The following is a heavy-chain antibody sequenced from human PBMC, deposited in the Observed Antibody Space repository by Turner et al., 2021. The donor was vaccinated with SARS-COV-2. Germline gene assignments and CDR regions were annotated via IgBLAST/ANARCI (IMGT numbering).Heavy chain of an antibody. D-gene: IGHD6-19*01. Sequence: QVTLRESGPALVKPTQTLTLTCTFSGFSLRTSGMCVSWIRQPPGKALEWLALIDWDDDKYYSTALKTRLTISKDTSKNQVVLTMTNMDPVDTATYYGARIWYSSGWFGDYQFDYWGQGTLVTVSS. CDR1: GFSLRTSGMC. CDR3: ARIWYSSGWFGDYQFDY. CDR2: IDWDDDK. J-gene: IGHJ4*02. V-gene: IGHV2-70*01.